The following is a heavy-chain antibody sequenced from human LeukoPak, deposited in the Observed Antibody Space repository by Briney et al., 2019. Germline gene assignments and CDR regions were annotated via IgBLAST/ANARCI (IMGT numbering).Heavy chain of an antibody. CDR2: IYSGGST. CDR3: ARARREIDMLWSGSLYYFDY. Sequence: GGSLRLSCAASGFTVSSNYMSWVRQAPGKGLEWVSVIYSGGSTYYADSVKGRFTISRDNSKNPLYLQMNSLRAEDTAVYYCARARREIDMLWSGSLYYFDYWGQGTLVTVSS. J-gene: IGHJ4*02. D-gene: IGHD3-3*01. V-gene: IGHV3-66*02. CDR1: GFTVSSNY.